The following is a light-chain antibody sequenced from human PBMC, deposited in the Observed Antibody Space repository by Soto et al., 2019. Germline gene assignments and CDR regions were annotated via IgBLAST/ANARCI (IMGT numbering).Light chain of an antibody. J-gene: IGLJ2*01. V-gene: IGLV2-14*01. CDR2: EVS. CDR1: SSDGGGYNY. CDR3: SSYTSSSTVV. Sequence: QSALTQPASVSGSPGQSITISCTGTSSDGGGYNYVSWYQQHPGNAPKLMIYEVSNRPSGVSNRFSGSKSGNTAPLTISWLQAEDEADYYCSSYTSSSTVVFGGGTKLTVL.